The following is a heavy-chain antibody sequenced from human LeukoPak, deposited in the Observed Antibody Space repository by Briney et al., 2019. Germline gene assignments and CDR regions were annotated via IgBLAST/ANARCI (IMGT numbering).Heavy chain of an antibody. V-gene: IGHV3-33*01. CDR3: ARAYSSSSEANFDY. CDR1: GFIFSNYG. J-gene: IGHJ4*02. CDR2: IWYDGSRI. D-gene: IGHD6-6*01. Sequence: PGGSLRLSCAASGFIFSNYGMHWVRQAPGKGLDWVAVIWYDGSRIYYADSVKGRFTISRDNSKNTLYLQMNSLRAEDTAVNYCARAYSSSSEANFDYWGQGTLVTVSS.